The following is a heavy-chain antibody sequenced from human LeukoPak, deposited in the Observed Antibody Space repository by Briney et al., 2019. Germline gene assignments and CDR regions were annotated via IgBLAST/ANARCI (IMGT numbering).Heavy chain of an antibody. CDR3: ARDVAYTSGWLFDY. Sequence: ASETLSLTCTVSGGSISSSNYYWGWIRQPPGKGLEWIGNIYNSGSTYYNPSLKSRVTISVDTSKNQFSLKLSSVTAADTAVYYCARDVAYTSGWLFDYWGQGTLVTVSS. V-gene: IGHV4-39*07. D-gene: IGHD6-19*01. CDR1: GGSISSSNYY. CDR2: IYNSGST. J-gene: IGHJ4*02.